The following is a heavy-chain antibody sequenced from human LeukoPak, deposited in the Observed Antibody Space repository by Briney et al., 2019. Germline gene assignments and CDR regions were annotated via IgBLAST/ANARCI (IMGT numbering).Heavy chain of an antibody. J-gene: IGHJ4*02. CDR1: GFTFSSYG. D-gene: IGHD3-10*01. Sequence: GGSLRLSCAASGFTFSSYGMHWVRQAPGKGLEGVAVISYDGSNKYYADSVKGRFTISGDNSKNTLYLQMNSLRAEDTAVYYCAKDRTGYYYGSGSFHWGQGTLVTVSS. V-gene: IGHV3-30*18. CDR2: ISYDGSNK. CDR3: AKDRTGYYYGSGSFH.